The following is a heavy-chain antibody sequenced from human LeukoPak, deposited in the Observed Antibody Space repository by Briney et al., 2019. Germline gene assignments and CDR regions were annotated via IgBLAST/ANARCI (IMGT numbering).Heavy chain of an antibody. V-gene: IGHV5-51*01. CDR1: GFRFTSYW. CDR2: IYPGDSDT. J-gene: IGHJ4*02. CDR3: ARRLSSSFGVYYFDY. D-gene: IGHD6-6*01. Sequence: GGALQIPWYGSGFRFTSYWLGWVRPVPRKGLEWMGIIYPGDSDTRYSPSVEGQVTISADKSISTAYLQWSRLKASDTAMYYCARRLSSSFGVYYFDYWGQGTLVTVSS.